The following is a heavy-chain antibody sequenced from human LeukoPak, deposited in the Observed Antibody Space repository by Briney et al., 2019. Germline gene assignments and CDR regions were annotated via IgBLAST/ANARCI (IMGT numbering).Heavy chain of an antibody. CDR2: ISGSGGST. CDR1: GFTINNYA. J-gene: IGHJ6*03. CDR3: AKDPRTTVTYYYDYYMDV. D-gene: IGHD4-17*01. Sequence: GGSLRLSCAASGFTINNYAMSWVRQAPGKGPEWVSAISGSGGSTYYADSVKGRFTISRDNSKNTLYLQMNSLRAEDMAVYYCAKDPRTTVTYYYDYYMDVWGKGTTVTVSS. V-gene: IGHV3-23*01.